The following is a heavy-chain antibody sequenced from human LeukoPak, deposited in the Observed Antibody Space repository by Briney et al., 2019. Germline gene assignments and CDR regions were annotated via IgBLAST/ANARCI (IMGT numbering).Heavy chain of an antibody. CDR1: GVTFSSYG. CDR2: IIPIFGIA. D-gene: IGHD2-15*01. J-gene: IGHJ3*02. CDR3: EIDKGAYCSGGSCYSRSDAFDI. V-gene: IGHV1-69*04. Sequence: SVKVSCKASGVTFSSYGISWVRQAPGQGLEWMGRIIPIFGIANYAQKFKGRVTITADKSTSTAYMELSILGSEDTDVYYCEIDKGAYCSGGSCYSRSDAFDIWGQGTMVTVSS.